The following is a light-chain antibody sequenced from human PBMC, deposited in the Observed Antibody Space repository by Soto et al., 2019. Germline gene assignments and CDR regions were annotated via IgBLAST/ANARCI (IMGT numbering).Light chain of an antibody. CDR3: QQYGGIWT. CDR2: DAS. Sequence: DIQMTQYPSTLSASVGDRVTITCRASQSISNRLAWYQQKPGKAPKVLIYDASSVESGVPSRFSDSGSGTEFILTISSLQPDDFASYCCQQYGGIWTFGQGTKVDIK. V-gene: IGKV1-5*01. J-gene: IGKJ1*01. CDR1: QSISNR.